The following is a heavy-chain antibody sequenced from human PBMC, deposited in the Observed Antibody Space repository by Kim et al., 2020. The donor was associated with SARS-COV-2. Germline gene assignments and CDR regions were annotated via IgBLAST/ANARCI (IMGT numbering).Heavy chain of an antibody. CDR1: GGTFSSYA. D-gene: IGHD6-13*01. CDR3: ARGPPLDSSSWYDLYYGMDV. CDR2: IIPIFGTA. V-gene: IGHV1-69*13. J-gene: IGHJ6*02. Sequence: SVKVSCKASGGTFSSYAISWVRQAPGQGLEWMGGIIPIFGTANYAQKFQGRVTITADESTSTAYMELSSLRSEDTAVYYCARGPPLDSSSWYDLYYGMDVWGQGTTVTVSS.